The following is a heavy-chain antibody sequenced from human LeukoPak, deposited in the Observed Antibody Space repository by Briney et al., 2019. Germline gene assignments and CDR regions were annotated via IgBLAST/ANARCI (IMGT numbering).Heavy chain of an antibody. J-gene: IGHJ4*02. CDR3: AKDIGQGFYGSDY. D-gene: IGHD3-10*01. Sequence: GGSLRLSCAASGFTFDDYAMHWVRQAPGKGLEWVSLISWDGGSTYYADSVKGRFTISRDNSKNSLYLQMNSLRAEDTALYYCAKDIGQGFYGSDYWGQGTLVTVSS. V-gene: IGHV3-43D*03. CDR1: GFTFDDYA. CDR2: ISWDGGST.